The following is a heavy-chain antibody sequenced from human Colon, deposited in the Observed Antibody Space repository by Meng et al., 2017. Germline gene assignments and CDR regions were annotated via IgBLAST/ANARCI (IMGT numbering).Heavy chain of an antibody. D-gene: IGHD3-22*01. CDR2: TSHSGST. CDR3: ASSDYYRSDY. V-gene: IGHV4-4*02. Sequence: QHGSGAGLVEPSEPLSLTCPVPGVSFSRSDWWRWVRQPPGKGLEWIGETSHSGSTNYIPSLKSRVTISLDKSKNQLSLKLNSVTAADTAVYYCASSDYYRSDYWGQGTLVTVSS. CDR1: GVSFSRSDW. J-gene: IGHJ4*02.